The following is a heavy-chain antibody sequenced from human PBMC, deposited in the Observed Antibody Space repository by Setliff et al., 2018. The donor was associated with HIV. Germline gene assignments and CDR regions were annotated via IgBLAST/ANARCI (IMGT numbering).Heavy chain of an antibody. CDR1: GGSFSSDSYY. V-gene: IGHV3-23*01. J-gene: IGHJ4*02. CDR3: GKDDWYSSGWSPIGANFDY. D-gene: IGHD6-19*01. Sequence: PSETLSLTCSVSGGSFSSDSYYWGWIRQPPGKGLEWVSAISGSGGSTYYADSVKGRFTISRDNSKNTLYLQMNSLRAEDTAVYYCGKDDWYSSGWSPIGANFDYWGQGTLVTVSS. CDR2: ISGSGGST.